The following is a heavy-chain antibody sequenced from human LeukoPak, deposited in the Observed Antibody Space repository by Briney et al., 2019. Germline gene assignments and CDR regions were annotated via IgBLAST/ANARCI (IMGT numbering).Heavy chain of an antibody. V-gene: IGHV5-51*01. J-gene: IGHJ6*02. CDR3: TRHPAMVRGVFYYYYGMDV. D-gene: IGHD3-10*01. CDR1: GYSFTSYW. CDR2: IYPGDSDT. Sequence: GESLKISCKGSGYSFTSYWIGWVRLMPGKGLEWMGIIYPGDSDTRYSPSFQGQVTISADKSISTAYLQWSSLKASDTAMYYCTRHPAMVRGVFYYYYGMDVWGQGTTVTVSS.